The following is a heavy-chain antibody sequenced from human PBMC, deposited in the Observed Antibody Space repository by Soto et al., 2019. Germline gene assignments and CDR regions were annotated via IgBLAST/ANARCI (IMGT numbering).Heavy chain of an antibody. CDR3: ANDSDPPTY. J-gene: IGHJ4*02. V-gene: IGHV3-23*01. Sequence: EVQLFQSGGELVQPGTSLRLSCAASGFTFSIHAKAWVRQAPGKGLEWLSTISSSGGSIHYADSVKGRFAISRDNAKKILYLQMDNLRAEDTALYYCANDSDPPTYWGQGTLVTVPS. CDR1: GFTFSIHA. CDR2: ISSSGGSI.